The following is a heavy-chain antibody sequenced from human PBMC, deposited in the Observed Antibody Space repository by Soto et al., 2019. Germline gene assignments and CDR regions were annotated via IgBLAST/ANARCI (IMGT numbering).Heavy chain of an antibody. V-gene: IGHV3-33*01. Sequence: GGSLRLSCAASGFTFSSYGMHWVRQAPGKGLEWVAVIWYDGSNKYYADSVKGRFTISRDNSKNTLYLQMNSLRAEDTAVYYCARDRCSSTSCYFSPHWFAPWGQGTLVTVSS. CDR1: GFTFSSYG. D-gene: IGHD2-2*01. CDR3: ARDRCSSTSCYFSPHWFAP. CDR2: IWYDGSNK. J-gene: IGHJ5*02.